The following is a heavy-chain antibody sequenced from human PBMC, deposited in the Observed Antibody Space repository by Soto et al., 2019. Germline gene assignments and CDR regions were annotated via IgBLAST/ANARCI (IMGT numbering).Heavy chain of an antibody. Sequence: GASVKVSCKVSGYTLTELSMHWVRQAPGRGLEWMGGFDPEDGETIYAQKFQGRVTMTEDTSTDTAYMELSSLRSEDTAVYYCATVLRYFDWSLALDYWGQGTLVTVSS. V-gene: IGHV1-24*01. CDR3: ATVLRYFDWSLALDY. CDR2: FDPEDGET. J-gene: IGHJ4*02. CDR1: GYTLTELS. D-gene: IGHD3-9*01.